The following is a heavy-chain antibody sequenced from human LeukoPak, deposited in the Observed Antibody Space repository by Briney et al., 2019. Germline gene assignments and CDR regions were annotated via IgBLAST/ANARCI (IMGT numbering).Heavy chain of an antibody. CDR3: AKGRNYLGLFDK. J-gene: IGHJ4*02. CDR2: ISGNGNMI. Sequence: GGSLRLSCAASRFTFVNYGMSWVRQAPGKGLEWISSISGNGNMIFYADSVKGRFTISRDNSRNSLYLQMNNLRAEDTAVYYCAKGRNYLGLFDKWGQGTLVTVSS. V-gene: IGHV3-23*01. CDR1: RFTFVNYG. D-gene: IGHD1-7*01.